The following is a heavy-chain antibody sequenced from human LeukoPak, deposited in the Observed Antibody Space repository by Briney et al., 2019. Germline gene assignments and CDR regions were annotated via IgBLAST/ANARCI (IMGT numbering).Heavy chain of an antibody. V-gene: IGHV3-30*02. CDR2: IRYDGSNK. J-gene: IGHJ3*02. CDR1: GFTFSSYG. Sequence: PGGSLRLSCAASGFTFSSYGMHWVRQAPGKGLEWVAFIRYDGSNKYYADSAKGRFTISRDNSKNTLYLQMNSLRAEDTAVYYCAKLVSGSAEDAFDIWGQGTMVTVSS. D-gene: IGHD2-2*01. CDR3: AKLVSGSAEDAFDI.